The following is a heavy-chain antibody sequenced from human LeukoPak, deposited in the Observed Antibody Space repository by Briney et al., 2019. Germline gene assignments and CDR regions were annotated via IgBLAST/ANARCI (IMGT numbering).Heavy chain of an antibody. CDR2: IIPIFGTA. CDR1: VGTFSIYA. CDR3: ARELMDDSSGYYYGDYYYYYMDV. J-gene: IGHJ6*03. V-gene: IGHV1-69*06. D-gene: IGHD3-22*01. Sequence: EAAVRVSFKASVGTFSIYAIRWVRQAPGQGLEWMGRIIPIFGTANYAQKFQGRVTITADKSTSTAYMELSSLTSEDTAVYYCARELMDDSSGYYYGDYYYYYMDVWGKGTTVTVSS.